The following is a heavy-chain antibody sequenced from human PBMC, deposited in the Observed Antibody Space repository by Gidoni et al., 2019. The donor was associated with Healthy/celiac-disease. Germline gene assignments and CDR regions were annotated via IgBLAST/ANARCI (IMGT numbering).Heavy chain of an antibody. J-gene: IGHJ4*02. Sequence: YGGSISSSNWWSWVRQPPVKGLEWIGEIYPIGRTNYNPSLKSRVTISVDKSKNQFSLKLSSVTDADTAVYYCARESYYDSSGYLYYFDYWGQGTLVTFSS. D-gene: IGHD3-22*01. CDR1: GGSISSSNW. CDR2: IYPIGRT. V-gene: IGHV4-4*02. CDR3: ARESYYDSSGYLYYFDY.